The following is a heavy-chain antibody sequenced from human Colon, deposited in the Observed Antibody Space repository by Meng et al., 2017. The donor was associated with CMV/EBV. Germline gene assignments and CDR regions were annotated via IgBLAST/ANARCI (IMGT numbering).Heavy chain of an antibody. CDR1: GFSFSSYA. Sequence: GESLKISCVASGFSFSSYAMHWVRQAPGKGLEWVAVISYDGSNQYYADSVKGRFTISRDNSKNTLYVQINSLGIEDTAVYYCARRTDTLDPDYNYSGMDVWGQGTMVTVSS. V-gene: IGHV3-30*06. CDR3: ARRTDTLDPDYNYSGMDV. CDR2: ISYDGSNQ. D-gene: IGHD1/OR15-1a*01. J-gene: IGHJ6*02.